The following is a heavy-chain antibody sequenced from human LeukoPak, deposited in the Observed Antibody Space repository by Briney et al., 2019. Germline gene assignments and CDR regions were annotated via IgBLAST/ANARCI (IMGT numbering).Heavy chain of an antibody. Sequence: PGGSLRLSCAASRFTFNGYAMSWVRQAPGKGLEWDSVIGGSNGITFYVGSVKGRFTISRDNSKDTLYLQMNSLRAEDTAVYYCARNENSGWGYFDYWGQGTLVTVSS. CDR1: RFTFNGYA. J-gene: IGHJ4*02. D-gene: IGHD5-12*01. CDR2: IGGSNGIT. CDR3: ARNENSGWGYFDY. V-gene: IGHV3-23*01.